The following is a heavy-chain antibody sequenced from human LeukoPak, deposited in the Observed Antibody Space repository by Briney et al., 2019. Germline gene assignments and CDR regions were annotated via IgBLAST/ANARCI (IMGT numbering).Heavy chain of an antibody. J-gene: IGHJ4*02. CDR3: ARCYYDSSGYYLPDY. CDR1: GDSISSGNFY. Sequence: SETLSLTCTVSGDSISSGNFYWSWIRQPAGKGLEWIGRIYTSGTTNYNPSLKSRFTISVDTSKNQFSLNLSFVTAADTAVYYCARCYYDSSGYYLPDYWGQGTLVTVSS. V-gene: IGHV4-61*02. CDR2: IYTSGTT. D-gene: IGHD3-22*01.